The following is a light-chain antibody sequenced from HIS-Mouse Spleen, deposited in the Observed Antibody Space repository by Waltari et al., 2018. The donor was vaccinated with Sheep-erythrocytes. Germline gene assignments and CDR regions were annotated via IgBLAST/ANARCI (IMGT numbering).Light chain of an antibody. J-gene: IGLJ1*01. V-gene: IGLV2-11*01. CDR3: CSYAGSYNHV. Sequence: QSALTQPRSVSGSPGQSVTISCTGTSSDVGGYNYVSWYQQHPGKAPKHMIYDVIKRPSGVPDRFSGSKSGNTASLTISGLQAEDEADYYCCSYAGSYNHVFATGTKVTVL. CDR2: DVI. CDR1: SSDVGGYNY.